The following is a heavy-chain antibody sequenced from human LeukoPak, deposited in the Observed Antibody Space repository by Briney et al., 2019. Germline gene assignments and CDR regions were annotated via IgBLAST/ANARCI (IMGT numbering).Heavy chain of an antibody. CDR3: ARAGLGIATKFDP. CDR1: GGSLSSSSYY. CDR2: IYYSGST. V-gene: IGHV4-39*01. D-gene: IGHD6-13*01. J-gene: IGHJ5*02. Sequence: PSETLSLTCTVSGGSLSSSSYYWGWIRQPPGKGLEWIGSIYYSGSTYYNPSLKSRVTISVDTSKNQFSLKLSSVTAADTAVYYCARAGLGIATKFDPWGQGTLVTASS.